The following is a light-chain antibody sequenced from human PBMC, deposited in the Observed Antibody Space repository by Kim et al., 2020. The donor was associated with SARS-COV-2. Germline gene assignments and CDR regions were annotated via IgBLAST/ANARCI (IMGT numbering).Light chain of an antibody. V-gene: IGKV1-5*03. CDR2: KAY. CDR1: QSMSSL. CDR3: QQYNSYSCT. J-gene: IGKJ1*01. Sequence: VRDRATPTRRASQSMSSLFALDQQKPGKAPKTPIYKAYRRESGVPSRVSGSGSGAEFSLTPCSLQPDDFATYYCQQYNSYSCTLGQGTKV.